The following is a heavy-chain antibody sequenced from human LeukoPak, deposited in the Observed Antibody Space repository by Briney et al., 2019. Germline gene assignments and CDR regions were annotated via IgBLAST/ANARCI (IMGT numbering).Heavy chain of an antibody. D-gene: IGHD2-2*01. CDR3: ARDIYGSTNYKPGY. V-gene: IGHV1-18*04. CDR1: GYTFIDYY. Sequence: GASVKVSCKASGYTFIDYYMHWVRLAPGQGLEWMGWISAYNGNTDSAQKLQGRITMTTDTSTSTAYMELRSLRSDDTAVYYCARDIYGSTNYKPGYWGQGTLVTVSS. CDR2: ISAYNGNT. J-gene: IGHJ4*02.